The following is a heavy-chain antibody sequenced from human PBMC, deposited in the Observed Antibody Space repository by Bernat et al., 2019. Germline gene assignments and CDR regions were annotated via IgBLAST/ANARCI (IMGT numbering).Heavy chain of an antibody. V-gene: IGHV5-51*01. J-gene: IGHJ5*02. D-gene: IGHD2-2*01. CDR3: ARHLYCSSTSGRYNWFDP. CDR1: GYSFTSYW. CDR2: IYPGDSDT. Sequence: EVQLVQSGAEVKQRGESLKISCKGSGYSFTSYWIGWVRQMLGKGLEWLGIIYPGDSDTRYSPSFQGQVTISADKCISTAYLQWSSLKASDTAMSYGARHLYCSSTSGRYNWFDPWGQGTLVTVSS.